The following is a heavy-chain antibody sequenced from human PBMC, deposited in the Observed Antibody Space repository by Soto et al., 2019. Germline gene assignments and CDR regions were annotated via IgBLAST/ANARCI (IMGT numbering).Heavy chain of an antibody. Sequence: SETLSLTCAVYGGSFSGYYWSWIRQPPGKGLEWIGEINHSGSTNYNPSLKSRFTISVDTSKNQFALKLSSVTAADTAGYYCARGPAGNYYYYGMDVWGQGTTVTVSS. CDR1: GGSFSGYY. CDR2: INHSGST. V-gene: IGHV4-34*01. CDR3: ARGPAGNYYYYGMDV. J-gene: IGHJ6*02.